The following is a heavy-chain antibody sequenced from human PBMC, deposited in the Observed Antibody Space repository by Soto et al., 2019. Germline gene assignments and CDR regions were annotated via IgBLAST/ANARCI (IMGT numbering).Heavy chain of an antibody. J-gene: IGHJ6*02. CDR2: IDWDDDK. Sequence: SGPTLVNPTQTLTLTCAFSGFSLITSGMCLSWIRQPPGKALDWLALIDWDDDKYYSTSLKTRLTISKDTSKNQVVLTMTNMDPVDTATYYCARMKVGSTPYGMEVWGQGTTVTVSS. D-gene: IGHD1-26*01. CDR1: GFSLITSGMC. CDR3: ARMKVGSTPYGMEV. V-gene: IGHV2-70*01.